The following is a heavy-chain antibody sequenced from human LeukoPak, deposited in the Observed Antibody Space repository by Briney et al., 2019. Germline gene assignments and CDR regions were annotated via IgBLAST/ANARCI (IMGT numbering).Heavy chain of an antibody. Sequence: GGSLRLSCAASGFTLSRYSMNWVRQAPGKGLEWVSSISSSSSYRYYADSVKGRFTISRDNAKNSLHLQMNSLRAEDTAVYYCMSYAGRSDDYWGQGTLVTVSS. V-gene: IGHV3-21*01. CDR3: MSYAGRSDDY. J-gene: IGHJ4*02. D-gene: IGHD3-16*01. CDR1: GFTLSRYS. CDR2: ISSSSSYR.